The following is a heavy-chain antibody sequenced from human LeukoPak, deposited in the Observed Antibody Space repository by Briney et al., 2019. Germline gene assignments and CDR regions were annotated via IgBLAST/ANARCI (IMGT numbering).Heavy chain of an antibody. CDR2: ISYDGSNK. D-gene: IGHD3-3*01. Sequence: QPGGSLRLSCAASGFTFSRYWMSWVRQAPGKGLEWVAVISYDGSNKYYADSVKGRFTISRDNSKNTLYLQMNSLRAEDTAVYYCASTTIFGVVIPAFGYWGQGTLVTVSS. CDR3: ASTTIFGVVIPAFGY. J-gene: IGHJ4*02. CDR1: GFTFSRYW. V-gene: IGHV3-30-3*01.